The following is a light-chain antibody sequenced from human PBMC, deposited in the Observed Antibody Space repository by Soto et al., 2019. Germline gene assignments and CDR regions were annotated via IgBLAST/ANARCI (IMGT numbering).Light chain of an antibody. V-gene: IGLV2-14*01. J-gene: IGLJ3*02. Sequence: QSALTQPASVSGSPGQSITISCTGTSGDIGSYNYVSWYQQHPGKAPKLMIYEVTQRPSGVPNRFSGSKSGNTASLTVSGLQAEDEADYYCNSYAASGNLWVFGGGTKLTVL. CDR3: NSYAASGNLWV. CDR1: SGDIGSYNY. CDR2: EVT.